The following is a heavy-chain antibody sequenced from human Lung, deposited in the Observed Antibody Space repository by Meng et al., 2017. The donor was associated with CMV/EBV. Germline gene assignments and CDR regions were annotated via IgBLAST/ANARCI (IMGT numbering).Heavy chain of an antibody. CDR2: ISSSSSYI. V-gene: IGHV3-21*01. Sequence: GGSLRLSXAASGFTFSSYSMNWVRQAPGKGLEWVSSISSSSSYIYYADSVKGRFTISRDNAKNSLYLQMNSLRAEDTAVYYCARDLYDILTGYYKGYYGMDVWGQGTTVTVSS. J-gene: IGHJ6*02. D-gene: IGHD3-9*01. CDR1: GFTFSSYS. CDR3: ARDLYDILTGYYKGYYGMDV.